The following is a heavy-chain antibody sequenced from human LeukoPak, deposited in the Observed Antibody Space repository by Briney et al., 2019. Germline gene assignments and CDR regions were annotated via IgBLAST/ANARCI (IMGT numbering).Heavy chain of an antibody. V-gene: IGHV4-39*01. CDR2: IYYSGST. D-gene: IGHD5-18*01. CDR1: GGSISSSSYY. J-gene: IGHJ4*02. CDR3: ARSPPDDTAMVTYYFDY. Sequence: SETLSLICTVSGGSISSSSYYWGWNRQPPGKGLEWIGSIYYSGSTYYNPSLKSRVTISVDTSKNQFSLKLSSVTAADTAVYYCARSPPDDTAMVTYYFDYWGQGTLVTVSS.